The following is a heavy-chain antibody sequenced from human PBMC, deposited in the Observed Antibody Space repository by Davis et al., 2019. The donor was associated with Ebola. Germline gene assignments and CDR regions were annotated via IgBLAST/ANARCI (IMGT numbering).Heavy chain of an antibody. CDR3: ARRGYCSSSSCHSDY. CDR2: INHSGST. Sequence: SETLSLTCAVYGGSFSPYYWSWIRQPPGKGLEWIGEINHSGSTNYSPSLKSRVTISVDTSKNQFSLRLSSVTAADTAVYYCARRGYCSSSSCHSDYWGQGTLVTVSS. CDR1: GGSFSPYY. D-gene: IGHD2-2*01. J-gene: IGHJ4*02. V-gene: IGHV4-34*01.